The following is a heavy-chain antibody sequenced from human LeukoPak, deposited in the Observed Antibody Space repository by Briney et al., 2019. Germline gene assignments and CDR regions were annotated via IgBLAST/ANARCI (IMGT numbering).Heavy chain of an antibody. D-gene: IGHD3-10*01. V-gene: IGHV1-2*06. CDR1: GYTFTGYY. J-gene: IGHJ4*02. CDR3: ARVYEGSYFDY. Sequence: ASVKVSCKASGYTFTGYYMHWVRQAPGQGLEWMGRTNPNSGGSNYAQKFQGRVTMTRDTSISTAYIELSRLRSDDTAVYYCARVYEGSYFDYWGQGTLVTVSS. CDR2: TNPNSGGS.